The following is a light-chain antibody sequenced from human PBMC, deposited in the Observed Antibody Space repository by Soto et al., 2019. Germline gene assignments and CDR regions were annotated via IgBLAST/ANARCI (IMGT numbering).Light chain of an antibody. V-gene: IGKV1-33*01. CDR2: DAS. CDR1: QSISTY. CDR3: QQYDNPWT. Sequence: DIQMTQSPSSVSASVGDRITITCRASQSISTYLHWYQQKPGKAPKLLIYDASNLETGVPSRFSGSGSGTDFTFNISSLQPEDIATYYCQQYDNPWTFGQGTKVDI. J-gene: IGKJ1*01.